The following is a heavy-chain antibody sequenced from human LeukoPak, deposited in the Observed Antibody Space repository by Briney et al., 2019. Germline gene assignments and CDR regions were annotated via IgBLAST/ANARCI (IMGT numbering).Heavy chain of an antibody. V-gene: IGHV3-21*01. CDR3: ARGPYYDILTGYSNDY. Sequence: GGSLRLSCAASGFTFSTYSVNWVRQAPGKGLEWVSSISSSTTYIYYADSVKGRFTISRDNAKNSLYLQMHSLRAEDTAVYYCARGPYYDILTGYSNDYWGQGTLVTVSS. J-gene: IGHJ4*02. D-gene: IGHD3-9*01. CDR2: ISSSTTYI. CDR1: GFTFSTYS.